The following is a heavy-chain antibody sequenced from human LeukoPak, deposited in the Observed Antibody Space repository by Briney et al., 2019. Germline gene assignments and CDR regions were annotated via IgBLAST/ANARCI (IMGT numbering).Heavy chain of an antibody. CDR1: GGSISSYY. CDR2: IYYSGST. J-gene: IGHJ3*02. V-gene: IGHV4-59*01. D-gene: IGHD4-17*01. CDR3: ARVVTTVTAYAFDI. Sequence: ETLSLTCTVSGGSISSYYWSWIRQPPGKGLEWIGYIYYSGSTNYNPSLKSRVTISVDTSKNQFSLKLSSVTAADTAVYYCARVVTTVTAYAFDIWGQGTMVTVSS.